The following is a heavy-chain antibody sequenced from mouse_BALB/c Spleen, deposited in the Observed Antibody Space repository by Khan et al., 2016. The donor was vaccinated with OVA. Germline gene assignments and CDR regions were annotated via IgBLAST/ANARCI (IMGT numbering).Heavy chain of an antibody. J-gene: IGHJ2*01. V-gene: IGHV14-3*02. Sequence: VQLQQSGAELVKPGASVKLSCTASGFNIKDTYMHWVKERPEQGLEWIGRIDPANGNTKHHAKFQGKATITADTSSNTAYLQLSSLTSEDTALFYCATYFFGSSRYFDYWGQGTTLTVSS. D-gene: IGHD1-1*01. CDR2: IDPANGNT. CDR3: ATYFFGSSRYFDY. CDR1: GFNIKDTY.